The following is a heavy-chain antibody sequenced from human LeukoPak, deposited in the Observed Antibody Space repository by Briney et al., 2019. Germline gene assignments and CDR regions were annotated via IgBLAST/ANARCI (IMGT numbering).Heavy chain of an antibody. CDR2: TTRDESVK. CDR3: ARDVDGDFTSYFDY. CDR1: GFTFSRNG. D-gene: IGHD4-17*01. V-gene: IGHV3-30*12. Sequence: GGSLRLSCAASGFTFSRNGMHWVRQAPGKGLEWVAFTTRDESVKFYVDSVKGRFTIARDNSMNTLYLQMNSLRAEDTAVYYCARDVDGDFTSYFDYWGQGTLVTVSS. J-gene: IGHJ4*02.